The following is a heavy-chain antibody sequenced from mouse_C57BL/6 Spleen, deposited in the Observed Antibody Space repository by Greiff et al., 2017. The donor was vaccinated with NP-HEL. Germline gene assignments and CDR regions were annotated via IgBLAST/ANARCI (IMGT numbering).Heavy chain of an antibody. Sequence: QVQLQQSGAELARPGASVKLSCKASGYTFTSYGISWVKQRTGQGLEWIGEIYPRSGNTYYNEKFKGKATLTADKSSSTAYMELRSLTSEDSAVYYCARRSDGTSYDDYWGQGTTLTVSS. CDR1: GYTFTSYG. CDR2: IYPRSGNT. CDR3: ARRSDGTSYDDY. J-gene: IGHJ2*01. V-gene: IGHV1-81*01. D-gene: IGHD1-1*01.